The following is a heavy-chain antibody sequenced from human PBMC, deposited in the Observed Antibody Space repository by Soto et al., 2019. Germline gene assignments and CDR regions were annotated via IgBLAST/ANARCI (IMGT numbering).Heavy chain of an antibody. CDR3: ARLRGYCSSTSCPYYYYGMDV. CDR2: IYPGDSDT. D-gene: IGHD2-2*01. Sequence: GESLKISCKGSGYSFTSYWIGWVRQMPGKGLEWMGIIYPGDSDTRYSPSFQGQVTISADKSISTAYLQWSSLKASDTAMYYCARLRGYCSSTSCPYYYYGMDVWGQGTTVTVS. CDR1: GYSFTSYW. J-gene: IGHJ6*02. V-gene: IGHV5-51*01.